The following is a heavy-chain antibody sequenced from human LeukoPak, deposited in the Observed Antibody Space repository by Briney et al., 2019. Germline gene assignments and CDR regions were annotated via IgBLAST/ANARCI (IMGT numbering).Heavy chain of an antibody. CDR3: ASWTSSSSNY. D-gene: IGHD6-6*01. CDR1: GFTFSSYA. CDR2: ISGSGGST. J-gene: IGHJ4*02. V-gene: IGHV3-23*01. Sequence: GGSLRLSCAASGFTFSSYAMSWVRQAPGKGLEWVSAISGSGGSTYYADSVKGRFTISRDNAKNSLSLQMNSLRAEDTAVYYCASWTSSSSNYWGQGTLVTVSS.